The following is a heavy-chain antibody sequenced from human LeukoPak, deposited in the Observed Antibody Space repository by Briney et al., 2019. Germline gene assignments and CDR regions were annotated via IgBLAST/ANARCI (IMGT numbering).Heavy chain of an antibody. V-gene: IGHV4-31*03. CDR3: AGYCSGGSCYPYFDY. J-gene: IGHJ4*02. CDR2: IYYSGST. Sequence: SQTLSLTCTVSGGSISSGGYYWSWIRQHPGKGLEWIGYIYYSGSTYYNPSLKSRVTISVDTSKNQFSLKLSSVTAADTAVYYCAGYCSGGSCYPYFDYWGQGTLVTVSS. D-gene: IGHD2-15*01. CDR1: GGSISSGGYY.